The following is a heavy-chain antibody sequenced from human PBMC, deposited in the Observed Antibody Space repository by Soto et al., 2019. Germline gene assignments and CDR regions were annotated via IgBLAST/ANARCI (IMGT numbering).Heavy chain of an antibody. CDR3: AKEALMVRGLDI. CDR1: GFTFDDYA. CDR2: ISWNSGSI. D-gene: IGHD3-10*01. V-gene: IGHV3-9*01. Sequence: EVQLVESGGGLVQPGRSLRLSCAASGFTFDDYAMHWVRQAPGKGLEWVSGISWNSGSIGYAVSVKGRFTISRDNAKNSLYLQMNSLRAEDTALYYCAKEALMVRGLDIWGQGTMVTVSS. J-gene: IGHJ3*02.